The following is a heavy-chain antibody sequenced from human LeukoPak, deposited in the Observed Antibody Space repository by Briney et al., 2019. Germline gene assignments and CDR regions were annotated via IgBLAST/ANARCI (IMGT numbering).Heavy chain of an antibody. Sequence: SETLSLACAVSGGSIVNYYCSWIRQPAGRGLEWIGRIHSSGITHYNPSLKSRVTMSVDTSTNHFSLKLTSVTAADTAVYFCARDPRYDYGDYGFDYWGQGTLVTVSS. D-gene: IGHD4-17*01. CDR2: IHSSGIT. V-gene: IGHV4-4*07. J-gene: IGHJ4*02. CDR3: ARDPRYDYGDYGFDY. CDR1: GGSIVNYY.